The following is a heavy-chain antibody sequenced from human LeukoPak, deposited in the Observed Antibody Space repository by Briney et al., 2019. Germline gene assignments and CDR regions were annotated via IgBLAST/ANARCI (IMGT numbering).Heavy chain of an antibody. J-gene: IGHJ4*02. CDR2: LHHSGST. D-gene: IGHD1-7*01. CDR3: ARDQNWSYVH. CDR1: DYSISSGYY. Sequence: SETLSLTCTVSDYSISSGYYWGWIRLPPGKGLEWIGALHHSGSTYYNPSLKSRVTISAVTSKNQFSLKLSSVTAADTAVYYCARDQNWSYVHWGQGTLVTVSS. V-gene: IGHV4-38-2*02.